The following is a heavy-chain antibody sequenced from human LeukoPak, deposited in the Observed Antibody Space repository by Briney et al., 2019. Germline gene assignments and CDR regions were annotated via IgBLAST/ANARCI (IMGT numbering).Heavy chain of an antibody. V-gene: IGHV3-21*01. J-gene: IGHJ4*02. CDR1: GFTISSYD. Sequence: GGSLRLSCAASGFTISSYDMNWVRQAPGKWLEWVSSITSSSGYVYYADSVRGRFTISRDNSRNSLALQMDSLRAEDTAVYYCASCSNTNCPRLWGQGTLVTVSS. D-gene: IGHD2-2*01. CDR2: ITSSSGYV. CDR3: ASCSNTNCPRL.